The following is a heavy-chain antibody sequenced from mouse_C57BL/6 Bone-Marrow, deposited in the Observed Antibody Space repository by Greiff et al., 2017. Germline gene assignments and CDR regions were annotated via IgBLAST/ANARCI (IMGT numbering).Heavy chain of an antibody. CDR3: ERGVYYYGSRRYFDV. CDR2: IDPSGSYT. Sequence: VQLQQPGAELVKPGASVKLSCKASGYTFTSYWMQWVKQRPGQGLEWIGEIDPSGSYTNYNQKFKGQATLTVDTSSNTAYMQFSSLTSEDSAVYYWERGVYYYGSRRYFDVWGTGTTVTVSS. J-gene: IGHJ1*03. V-gene: IGHV1-50*01. D-gene: IGHD1-1*01. CDR1: GYTFTSYW.